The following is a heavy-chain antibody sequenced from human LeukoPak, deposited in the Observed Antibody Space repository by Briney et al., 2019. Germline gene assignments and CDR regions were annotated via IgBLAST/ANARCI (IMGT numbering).Heavy chain of an antibody. V-gene: IGHV3-30*02. CDR3: AKDGQYSSSSPYYFDY. CDR1: GFTFSSYD. Sequence: GGSLRLSCAASGFTFSSYDIHWVRQAPGKGLEWVAFIRYDGSNKYYADSVRGRFTISRDNSKNTLHLQMNSLRAEDTAVYYCAKDGQYSSSSPYYFDYWGQGTLVTVSS. D-gene: IGHD6-6*01. J-gene: IGHJ4*02. CDR2: IRYDGSNK.